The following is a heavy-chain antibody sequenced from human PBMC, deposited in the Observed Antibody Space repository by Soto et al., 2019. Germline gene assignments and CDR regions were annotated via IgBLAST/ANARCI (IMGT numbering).Heavy chain of an antibody. J-gene: IGHJ5*02. CDR3: ARDLVLEWSRGWFDP. CDR2: IYYSGST. CDR1: GGSISSYY. D-gene: IGHD3-3*01. Sequence: SETLSLTCTVSGGSISSYYWSWIRQPPGKGLEWIGYIYYSGSTNYNPSLKSRVTISVDTSKNQFSLKLSSVTAADTAVYYCARDLVLEWSRGWFDPWGQGTLVTVS. V-gene: IGHV4-59*01.